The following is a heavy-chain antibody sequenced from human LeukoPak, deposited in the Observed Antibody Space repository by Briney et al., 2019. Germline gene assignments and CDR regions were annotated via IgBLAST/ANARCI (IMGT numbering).Heavy chain of an antibody. CDR3: ARRSIGGYNWFDP. J-gene: IGHJ5*02. D-gene: IGHD3-16*01. Sequence: GGSLRLSCAASGFTFSDFWMHWVRQAPGGGLVWVSRINNDGSSTSYADTVKGRFTISRDNAKNTLYLQMNSLRAIDTAVYYCARRSIGGYNWFDPWGQGTLVTVSS. CDR2: INNDGSST. V-gene: IGHV3-74*01. CDR1: GFTFSDFW.